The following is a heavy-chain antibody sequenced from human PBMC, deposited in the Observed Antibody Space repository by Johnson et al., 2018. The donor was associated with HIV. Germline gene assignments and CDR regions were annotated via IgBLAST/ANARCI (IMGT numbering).Heavy chain of an antibody. CDR3: AKDKMYSDSSGSKEGGVAFDI. CDR1: GFTFSSYA. CDR2: IWYDGSNK. J-gene: IGHJ3*02. Sequence: QVQLVESGGGVVQPGRSLRLSCAASGFTFSSYAMHWVRQAPGKGLEWVAVIWYDGSNKYYADSVKGRLIISRDNSKNTLYLQINSLRAEDTAVYYCAKDKMYSDSSGSKEGGVAFDIWGQGTMVTVSS. D-gene: IGHD3-22*01. V-gene: IGHV3-33*06.